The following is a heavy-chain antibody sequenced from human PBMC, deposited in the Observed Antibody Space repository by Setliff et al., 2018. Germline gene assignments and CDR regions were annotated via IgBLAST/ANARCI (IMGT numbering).Heavy chain of an antibody. CDR3: ARANYYDSSGHSVYGMDV. V-gene: IGHV1-69*13. CDR1: GGSFSTYA. D-gene: IGHD3-22*01. CDR2: IIPIFGTT. Sequence: SVKVSCKASGGSFSTYAISWARQAPGQGLEWMGVIIPIFGTTNNAQKSQGRVTITADESTSTAYMELSSLRSEDTAVYYCARANYYDSSGHSVYGMDVWGQGTTVTVSS. J-gene: IGHJ6*02.